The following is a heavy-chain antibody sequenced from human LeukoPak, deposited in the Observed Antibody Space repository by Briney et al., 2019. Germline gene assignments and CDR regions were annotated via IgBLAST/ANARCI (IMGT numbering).Heavy chain of an antibody. CDR3: AKAEMATIGGNFDY. CDR2: IGGSGGTT. Sequence: PGGSLRLSCSASGFTFSSYAISWVRQAQGKGLEWVSAIGGSGGTTYYADSVKGRFTISRDNSENTLYLQMNSLRAEDTAVYYCAKAEMATIGGNFDYWGQGTLVTVSS. V-gene: IGHV3-23*01. CDR1: GFTFSSYA. J-gene: IGHJ4*02. D-gene: IGHD5-24*01.